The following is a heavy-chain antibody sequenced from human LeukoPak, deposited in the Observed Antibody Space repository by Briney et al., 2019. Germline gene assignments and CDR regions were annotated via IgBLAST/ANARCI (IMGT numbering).Heavy chain of an antibody. CDR3: ARWAALRNDYGDYNGYFDY. Sequence: SETLSLTCTVSGGSISSGDYYWSWIRQPPGKGLEWIGYIYYNGSTYYNPSLKSRVTISVDTSKNQFSLKLSSVTAADTAVYYCARWAALRNDYGDYNGYFDYWGQGTLVTVSS. D-gene: IGHD4-17*01. V-gene: IGHV4-30-4*01. J-gene: IGHJ4*02. CDR2: IYYNGST. CDR1: GGSISSGDYY.